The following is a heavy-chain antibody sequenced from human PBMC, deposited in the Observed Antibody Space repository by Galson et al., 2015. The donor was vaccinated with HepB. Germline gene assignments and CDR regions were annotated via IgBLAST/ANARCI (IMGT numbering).Heavy chain of an antibody. CDR2: IINKDDGGTA. J-gene: IGHJ4*02. V-gene: IGHV3-15*01. D-gene: IGHD3-22*01. CDR1: GFNFNYAW. CDR3: TADVSRSSGYCNDY. Sequence: SLRLSCAASGFNFNYAWMNWVRQAPGKGLEWVARIINKDDGGTADYGSPVKGRFIISRDDSENTLYLQMHSLKTEDTALYYCTADVSRSSGYCNDYWGQGTLVTVSS.